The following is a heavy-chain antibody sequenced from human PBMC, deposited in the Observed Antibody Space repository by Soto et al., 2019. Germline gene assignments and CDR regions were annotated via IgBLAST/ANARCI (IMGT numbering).Heavy chain of an antibody. CDR3: AVLDRRHVTFDY. V-gene: IGHV1-58*01. CDR2: IVVGSGNT. D-gene: IGHD3-3*01. Sequence: SVKVSCKASGFTFTSSAVQWVRQARGQRLEWIGWIVVGSGNTNYAQKFQERVTITRDMSTSTAYMELSRLRSDDTAVYYCAVLDRRHVTFDYWGQGTLVTVSS. CDR1: GFTFTSSA. J-gene: IGHJ4*02.